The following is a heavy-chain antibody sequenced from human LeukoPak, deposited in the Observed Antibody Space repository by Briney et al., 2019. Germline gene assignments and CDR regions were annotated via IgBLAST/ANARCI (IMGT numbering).Heavy chain of an antibody. V-gene: IGHV4-39*07. CDR2: IDYIGGT. Sequence: SETLSLTCTVSGGSISSSSYYWGWIRQPPGKWLEWIGRIDYIGGTYYNPSLTSRVTISVDTSKNQFSMKLSSVTAADTAVYYCARVSGSGTGLLAVYYYYMDVWGKGTTVTVSS. D-gene: IGHD3-10*01. CDR3: ARVSGSGTGLLAVYYYYMDV. CDR1: GGSISSSSYY. J-gene: IGHJ6*03.